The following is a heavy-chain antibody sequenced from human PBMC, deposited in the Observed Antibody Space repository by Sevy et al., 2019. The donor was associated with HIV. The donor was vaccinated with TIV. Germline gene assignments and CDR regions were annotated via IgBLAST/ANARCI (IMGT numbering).Heavy chain of an antibody. CDR2: ISAYSGNT. CDR1: GYTFTNYG. D-gene: IGHD6-19*01. J-gene: IGHJ6*02. V-gene: IGHV1-18*01. Sequence: ASVKVSCKASGYTFTNYGISWVRQAPGQGLAWMGWISAYSGNTDYAQKLQGRVTMTTDTSTSTAYMELRSLRADDTAVYYWARIAVTGPHGGMDVWGQGTTVTVSS. CDR3: ARIAVTGPHGGMDV.